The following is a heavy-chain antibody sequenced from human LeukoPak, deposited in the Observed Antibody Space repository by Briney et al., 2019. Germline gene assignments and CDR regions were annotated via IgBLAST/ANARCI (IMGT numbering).Heavy chain of an antibody. J-gene: IGHJ6*03. CDR2: ISPTGDST. V-gene: IGHV3-23*01. CDR1: GLTLSRYA. CDR3: ERKFYFYMDV. Sequence: GGSLRLSCGASGLTLSRYAVNWVRQAPGRGLEWVSYISPTGDSTLNAETVKGRFSVSRDNSKNMVYLQMDGLRAEDTATYFFERKFYFYMDVWGKGTTVTVSS.